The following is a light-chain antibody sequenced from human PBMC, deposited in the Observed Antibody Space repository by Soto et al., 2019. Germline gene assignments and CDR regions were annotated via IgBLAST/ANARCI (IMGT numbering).Light chain of an antibody. CDR3: SSYAGSNLWV. CDR2: EVS. J-gene: IGLJ3*02. CDR1: SSDVGGYNY. Sequence: QSALTQPPSASGSPGQSVTISCTGTSSDVGGYNYVSWYQQHPVKAPKLMIYEVSKRPSGVPDRFAGSKSGNTASLTVSGLQAEDEADYYCSSYAGSNLWVFGGGTKLTVL. V-gene: IGLV2-8*01.